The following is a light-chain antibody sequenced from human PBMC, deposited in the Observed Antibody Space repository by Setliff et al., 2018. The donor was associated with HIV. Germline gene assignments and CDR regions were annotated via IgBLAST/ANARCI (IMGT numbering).Light chain of an antibody. CDR1: SSDVGAYNY. CDR2: DVN. V-gene: IGLV2-23*02. Sequence: QSVLTQPASVSGSPGQAITISCSGTSSDVGAYNYVSWYQQHPGKAPKVMIYDVNKWPSGVSNRFSGSESGNTASLTISGLQAEDEADYYCCSYVNSGIYVFGTGTKVTVL. CDR3: CSYVNSGIYV. J-gene: IGLJ1*01.